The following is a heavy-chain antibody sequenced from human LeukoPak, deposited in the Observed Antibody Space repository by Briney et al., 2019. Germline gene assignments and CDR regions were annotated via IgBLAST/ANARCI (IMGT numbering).Heavy chain of an antibody. J-gene: IGHJ4*02. D-gene: IGHD6-19*01. CDR1: GGSFSGYY. CDR2: INHSGST. CDR3: ARDSNSIAVAGKLDC. Sequence: PSETLSLTCAVYGGSFSGYYWSWIRQPPGKGLEWIGEINHSGSTNYNPSLKSRVTISVDTSKNQFSLKLSSVTAADTAVYYCARDSNSIAVAGKLDCWGQGTLVTVSS. V-gene: IGHV4-34*01.